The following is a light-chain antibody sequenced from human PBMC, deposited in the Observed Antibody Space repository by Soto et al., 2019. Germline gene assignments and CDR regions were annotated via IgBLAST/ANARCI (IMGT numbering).Light chain of an antibody. J-gene: IGKJ3*01. V-gene: IGKV1-39*01. CDR3: QRTYSAPFT. CDR1: DSIDRY. CDR2: AAS. Sequence: DIQMPQSPSSLSAFVGDTVTINCRATDSIDRYLTWYQQKPGQAPRVLITAASTLESGVPSRVSGTGSGTDFTLTSNNLQPEDFAPYDCQRTYSAPFTFGCGTKVAIK.